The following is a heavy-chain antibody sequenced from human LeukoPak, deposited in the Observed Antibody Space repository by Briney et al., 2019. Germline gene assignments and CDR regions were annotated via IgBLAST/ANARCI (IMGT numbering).Heavy chain of an antibody. CDR2: INPNGGDA. Sequence: ASVKVFCKASGYTFTNYYIHWVRQAPGQGLEWMGWINPNGGDANYAQKFQGWVTMTRDTSITTAYVELSRQISDDTAVYYCAREGGSGIRYCSSTSCYAGGMDVWGQGTTVTVSS. V-gene: IGHV1-2*04. J-gene: IGHJ6*02. CDR3: AREGGSGIRYCSSTSCYAGGMDV. D-gene: IGHD2-2*01. CDR1: GYTFTNYY.